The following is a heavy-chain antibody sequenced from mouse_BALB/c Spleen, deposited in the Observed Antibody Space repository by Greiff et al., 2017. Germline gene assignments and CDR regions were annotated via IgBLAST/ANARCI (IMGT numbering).Heavy chain of an antibody. Sequence: EVKLQESGAELVRSGASVKLSCTASGFNIKDYYMHWVKQRPEQGLEWIGWIDPENGDTEYAPKFQGKATMTADTSSNTAYLQLSSLTSEDTAVYYCNAVAITTVVATNYWGQGTTLTVSS. CDR2: IDPENGDT. V-gene: IGHV14-4*02. D-gene: IGHD1-1*01. J-gene: IGHJ2*01. CDR3: NAVAITTVVATNY. CDR1: GFNIKDYY.